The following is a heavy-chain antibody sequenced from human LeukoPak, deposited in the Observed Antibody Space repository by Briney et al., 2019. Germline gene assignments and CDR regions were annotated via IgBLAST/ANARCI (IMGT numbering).Heavy chain of an antibody. CDR3: ARDPIGGGGYWPDAFDI. V-gene: IGHV4-34*01. Sequence: SETLSLTCAVYGGSFSGYYWSWIRQPPGKGLEWIGEINHSGSTNYNPSLKSRVTISVDTSKNQFSLKLSSVTAADTAVYYCARDPIGGGGYWPDAFDIWGQGTMVTVSS. D-gene: IGHD1-26*01. J-gene: IGHJ3*02. CDR2: INHSGST. CDR1: GGSFSGYY.